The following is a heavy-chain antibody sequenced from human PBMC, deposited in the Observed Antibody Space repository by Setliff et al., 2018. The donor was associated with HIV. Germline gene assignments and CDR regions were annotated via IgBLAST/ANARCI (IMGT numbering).Heavy chain of an antibody. D-gene: IGHD6-19*01. V-gene: IGHV3-23*01. Sequence: GGSLRLSCAASGFTFSSYGMHWVRQAPGKGLEWVAVISGSGGSTYYADSVKGRFTISRDNSKNTLYLQMNSLRAEDTAVYYCAKDSSGWLGYFDYWGQGTLVTVSS. J-gene: IGHJ4*02. CDR3: AKDSSGWLGYFDY. CDR2: ISGSGGST. CDR1: GFTFSSYG.